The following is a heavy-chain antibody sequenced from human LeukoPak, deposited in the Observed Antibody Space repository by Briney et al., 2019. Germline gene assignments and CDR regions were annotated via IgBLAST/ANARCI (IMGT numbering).Heavy chain of an antibody. CDR1: GLTLSDVW. V-gene: IGHV3-15*07. J-gene: IGHJ4*02. D-gene: IGHD2-15*01. CDR2: TRSKTAGGTT. Sequence: GGSLRLSCAVSGLTLSDVWMNWVRQAPGKGLEWVGRTRSKTAGGTTDFAAPVKGRFAIFRDDSENTVYLQMNSLTVEDTAVYYCSQGSGQYFHYWGQGTLVTVSS. CDR3: SQGSGQYFHY.